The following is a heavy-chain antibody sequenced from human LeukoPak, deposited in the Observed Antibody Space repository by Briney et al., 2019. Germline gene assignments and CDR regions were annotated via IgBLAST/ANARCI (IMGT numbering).Heavy chain of an antibody. V-gene: IGHV3-74*01. CDR3: ARDYNWNPPDY. CDR2: ISPDGTSR. D-gene: IGHD1-1*01. J-gene: IGHJ4*02. Sequence: PGGSLRLSCEDSGFTFSGNWMHWVRQAPGKGLVWVSRISPDGTSRTYADSVKGRFTISRDNAKNTLYLQMNTLRDEDTAVYYCARDYNWNPPDYWGQGTLVTVSS. CDR1: GFTFSGNW.